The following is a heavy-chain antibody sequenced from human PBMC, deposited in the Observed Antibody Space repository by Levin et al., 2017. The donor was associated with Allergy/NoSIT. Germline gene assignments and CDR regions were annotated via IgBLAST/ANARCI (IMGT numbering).Heavy chain of an antibody. Sequence: GGSLRLSCAASGFTFSSYAMSWVRQAPGKGLEWVSAISGSGGSTYYADSVKGRFTISRDNSKNTLYLQMNSLRAEDTAVYYCAKGLRATLVPAADLDTAMVVLDYWGQGTLVTVSS. CDR2: ISGSGGST. D-gene: IGHD5-18*01. V-gene: IGHV3-23*01. J-gene: IGHJ4*02. CDR3: AKGLRATLVPAADLDTAMVVLDY. CDR1: GFTFSSYA.